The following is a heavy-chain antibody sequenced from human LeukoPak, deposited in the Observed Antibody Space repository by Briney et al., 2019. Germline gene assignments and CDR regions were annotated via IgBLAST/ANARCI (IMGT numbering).Heavy chain of an antibody. D-gene: IGHD5-12*01. CDR1: GGSISSSNW. Sequence: PSGTLSLTCAVSGGSISSSNWWSWVRQPPGKGLEWIGEIYHSGSTNYNPSLKSRVTISVDKSKNQFSLKLTSVTAADTAVYYCARADPGLSYYYYGMDVWGQGTTVTVSS. CDR2: IYHSGST. CDR3: ARADPGLSYYYYGMDV. J-gene: IGHJ6*02. V-gene: IGHV4-4*02.